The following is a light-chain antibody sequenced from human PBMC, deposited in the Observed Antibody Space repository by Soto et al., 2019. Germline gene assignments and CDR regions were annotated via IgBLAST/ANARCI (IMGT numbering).Light chain of an antibody. CDR2: ETN. Sequence: QSVLTQPPSVSATPGQTVTISCSGSSSNFGSNSVSWYQQLPGTAPKLLVYETNRRPSGIPDRFSGSKSGTSATLGITGLHAGDEADYYCATWDRSLSVGVFGTGTKLTVL. J-gene: IGLJ1*01. CDR3: ATWDRSLSVGV. CDR1: SSNFGSNS. V-gene: IGLV1-51*02.